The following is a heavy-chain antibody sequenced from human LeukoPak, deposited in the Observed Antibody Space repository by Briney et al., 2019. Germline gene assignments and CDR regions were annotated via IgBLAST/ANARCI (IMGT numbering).Heavy chain of an antibody. D-gene: IGHD6-19*01. J-gene: IGHJ4*02. CDR2: ISGSGGST. CDR3: AKETGGGSGWFLTKGYYFDY. Sequence: GGSLRLSCAASGFTFSSYAMSWVRQAPGKGLEWVSAISGSGGSTCYADSVKGRFTISRDNSKNTLYLQMNSLRAEDTAVYYCAKETGGGSGWFLTKGYYFDYWGQGTLVTVSS. V-gene: IGHV3-23*01. CDR1: GFTFSSYA.